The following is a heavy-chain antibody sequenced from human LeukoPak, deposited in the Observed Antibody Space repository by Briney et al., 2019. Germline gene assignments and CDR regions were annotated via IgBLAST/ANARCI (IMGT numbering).Heavy chain of an antibody. CDR3: ARLSYGSRLGV. V-gene: IGHV4-61*08. J-gene: IGHJ6*02. CDR2: IYYSGST. D-gene: IGHD3-10*01. CDR1: GGSISSGGYY. Sequence: SETLSLTCTVSGGSISSGGYYWSWIRQPAGKGLEWIGYIYYSGSTNYNPSLKSRVTISVDTSKNQFSLKLSSVTAADTAVYYCARLSYGSRLGVWGQGTTVTVSS.